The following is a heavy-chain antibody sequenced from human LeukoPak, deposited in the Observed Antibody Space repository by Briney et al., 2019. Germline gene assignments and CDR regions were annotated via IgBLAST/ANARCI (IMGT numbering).Heavy chain of an antibody. V-gene: IGHV4-34*01. D-gene: IGHD1-26*01. Sequence: SETLSLTCAVYGGSFSGYYWNWIRQPPGKGLEWIGEINHSGSTNYNPSLKSRVTISVDTSKNQFSLKLSSVTAADTAVYYCARDVVGARAYYFDYWGQGTLVTVSS. CDR1: GGSFSGYY. J-gene: IGHJ4*02. CDR2: INHSGST. CDR3: ARDVVGARAYYFDY.